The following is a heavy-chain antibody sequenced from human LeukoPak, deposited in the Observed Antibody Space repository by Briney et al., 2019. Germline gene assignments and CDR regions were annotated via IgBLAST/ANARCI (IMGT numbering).Heavy chain of an antibody. CDR1: GFTSSIYW. V-gene: IGHV3-7*01. CDR3: TRSDCSGGGCYSVRAFDI. J-gene: IGHJ3*02. Sequence: PGGSLRLSCAASGFTSSIYWMSWVRQAPGKGLEWVANIKQDGSEKYYVGSVKGRFTISRDNAKNSLYLQMNSLRAEDTAVYYCTRSDCSGGGCYSVRAFDIWAKGQWSPSLQ. CDR2: IKQDGSEK. D-gene: IGHD2-15*01.